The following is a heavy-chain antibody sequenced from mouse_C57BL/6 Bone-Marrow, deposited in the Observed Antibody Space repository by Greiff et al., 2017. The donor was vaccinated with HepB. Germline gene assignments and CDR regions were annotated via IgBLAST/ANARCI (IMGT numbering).Heavy chain of an antibody. Sequence: EVKLMESGGDLVKPGGSLKLSCAASGFTFSSYGMSWVRQTPDKRLEWVATISSGGSYTYYPDSVKGRFTISRDNAKNILYLQMSSQKSEDTAIYYCARLDYGGNFDVWGTGTAVTVTS. CDR1: GFTFSSYG. CDR3: ARLDYGGNFDV. J-gene: IGHJ1*03. D-gene: IGHD1-1*01. V-gene: IGHV5-6*01. CDR2: ISSGGSYT.